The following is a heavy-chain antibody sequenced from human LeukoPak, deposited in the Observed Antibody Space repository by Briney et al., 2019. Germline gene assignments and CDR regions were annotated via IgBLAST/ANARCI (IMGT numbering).Heavy chain of an antibody. CDR1: GFTFSDYY. Sequence: GGSLRLSCAASGFTFSDYYMSWIRQAPGKGLEWVSYITSSGSSINYADSVKGRFTVFRDNAKNSLYLQMSSLRAEDTAVYYCARGQHYFAHWGQGTLVTVSS. D-gene: IGHD2-2*01. CDR3: ARGQHYFAH. V-gene: IGHV3-11*04. J-gene: IGHJ4*02. CDR2: ITSSGSSI.